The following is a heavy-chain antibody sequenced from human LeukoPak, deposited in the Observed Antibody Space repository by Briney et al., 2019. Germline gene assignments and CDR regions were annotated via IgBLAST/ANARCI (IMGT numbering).Heavy chain of an antibody. V-gene: IGHV3-7*03. J-gene: IGHJ3*02. D-gene: IGHD4-11*01. CDR1: GFTFSTYW. CDR3: ARIRDDYLAPLYAFDI. CDR2: IKQDGSEK. Sequence: PGGSLRLSCAASGFTFSTYWMSWVRQAPGKGLEWVANIKQDGSEKYYVDSVKGRFTISRDNAKNSLYLQMNSLRAGDTAVYYCARIRDDYLAPLYAFDIWGQGTMVTVSS.